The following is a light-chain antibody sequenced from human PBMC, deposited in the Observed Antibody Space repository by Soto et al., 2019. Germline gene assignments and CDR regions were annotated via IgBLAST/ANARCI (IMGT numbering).Light chain of an antibody. V-gene: IGLV1-40*01. CDR3: QSYDRDLAHVV. CDR2: END. J-gene: IGLJ2*01. Sequence: QSVLTQSPSVSGAPGQRVTISCAGSTSNIGAGYDVHWYQQLPGKAPKVLVYENDKRPSGVPDRFSGSKSGTSGSLAITGLQAEDEADYYCQSYDRDLAHVVFGGGTKLTVL. CDR1: TSNIGAGYD.